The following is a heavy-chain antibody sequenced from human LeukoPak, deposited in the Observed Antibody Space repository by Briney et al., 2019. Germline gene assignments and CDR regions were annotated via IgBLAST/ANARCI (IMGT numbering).Heavy chain of an antibody. CDR3: ASREGYRWELLNAFDI. Sequence: PGGSLRLSCAASGFTFSSYSMNWVRQAPGKGLEWVSSISSSSSYIYYADSVKGRFTISRDNAKNSLYLQMNSLRAEDTAVCYCASREGYRWELLNAFDIWGQGTMVTVSS. CDR1: GFTFSSYS. V-gene: IGHV3-21*01. D-gene: IGHD1-26*01. CDR2: ISSSSSYI. J-gene: IGHJ3*02.